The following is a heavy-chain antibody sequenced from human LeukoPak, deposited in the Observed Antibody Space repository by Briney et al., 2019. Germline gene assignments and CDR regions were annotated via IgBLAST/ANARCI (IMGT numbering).Heavy chain of an antibody. V-gene: IGHV3-7*04. CDR2: IKQDGSAI. CDR1: GFTFSDYW. CDR3: ARVALAATGAFDI. D-gene: IGHD6-19*01. Sequence: GGSLRLSCAASGFTFSDYWMGGVRQAPGKGLEWVASIKQDGSAIQFVDSLRGRFTISRDNAKYSLYLQMNSLRVEDTAVYYCARVALAATGAFDIWGQGTMVTVSS. J-gene: IGHJ3*02.